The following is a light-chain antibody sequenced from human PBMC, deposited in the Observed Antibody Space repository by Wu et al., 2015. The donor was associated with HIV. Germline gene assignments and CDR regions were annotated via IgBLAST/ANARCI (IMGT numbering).Light chain of an antibody. V-gene: IGKV1-9*01. CDR3: QQLNSYPIT. CDR1: QGISSY. Sequence: DIQLTQSPSFLSASVGDRVTITCRASQGISSYLAWYQQKPGKAPKLLIYSASTLQTGVPSRFSGSGSGTDLTLTISSLQPEEFATYYCQQLNSYPITFGQGTRLEIK. J-gene: IGKJ5*01. CDR2: SAS.